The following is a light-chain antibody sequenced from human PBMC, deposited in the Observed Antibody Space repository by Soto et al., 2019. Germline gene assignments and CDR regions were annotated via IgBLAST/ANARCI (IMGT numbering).Light chain of an antibody. CDR1: QSVSGN. CDR2: GTS. V-gene: IGKV3-15*01. CDR3: QQYNNWPLIT. J-gene: IGKJ5*01. Sequence: EIGMTQSPCALSVSPGEGATLSCRASQSVSGNLAWYQQKPGQAPRLLIYGTSIRATGVPARFSGGGSGTEFTLTISGLQSEDFAVYYCQQYNNWPLITFGQGTRLEI.